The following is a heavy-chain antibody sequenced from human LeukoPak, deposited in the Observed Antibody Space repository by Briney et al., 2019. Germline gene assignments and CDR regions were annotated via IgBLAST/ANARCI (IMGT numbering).Heavy chain of an antibody. CDR2: INHSGST. CDR3: ARTPRAWYSGYDSYFDY. D-gene: IGHD5-12*01. Sequence: PSETLSLTCAVYGGSFSGYYWSWIRQPPGKGLEWIGEINHSGSTNYNPSLKSRVTISVDTSKNQFSLKLSSVTAADTAVYYCARTPRAWYSGYDSYFDYWGQGTLVTVSS. V-gene: IGHV4-34*01. J-gene: IGHJ4*02. CDR1: GGSFSGYY.